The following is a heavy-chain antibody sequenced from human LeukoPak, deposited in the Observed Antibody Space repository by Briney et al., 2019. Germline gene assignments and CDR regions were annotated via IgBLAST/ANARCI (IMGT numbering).Heavy chain of an antibody. J-gene: IGHJ5*02. Sequence: PSQTLSLTCTVSGGSISSGSYYWSWIRQPAGKGLEWIGRIYTSGSTNYNPSLKSRVTISVDTSKNQFSLKLSSVTAADTAVYYCARVRGSVIHPNWFDPWGQRTLVTVSP. D-gene: IGHD2-21*01. CDR1: GGSISSGSYY. CDR2: IYTSGST. V-gene: IGHV4-61*02. CDR3: ARVRGSVIHPNWFDP.